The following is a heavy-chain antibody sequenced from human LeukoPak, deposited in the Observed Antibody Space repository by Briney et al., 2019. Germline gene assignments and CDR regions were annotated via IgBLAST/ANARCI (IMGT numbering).Heavy chain of an antibody. Sequence: SETLSLTCTVSGYSISSGYYWGWIRQPPGKGLEWIGSIYHSGSTYYNPSLKSRVTISVDTSKNQFSLKLSSVTAADTAVYYCARVASTDPYYYYYMDVWGKGTTVTVSS. D-gene: IGHD6-6*01. CDR2: IYHSGST. V-gene: IGHV4-38-2*02. CDR1: GYSISSGYY. CDR3: ARVASTDPYYYYYMDV. J-gene: IGHJ6*03.